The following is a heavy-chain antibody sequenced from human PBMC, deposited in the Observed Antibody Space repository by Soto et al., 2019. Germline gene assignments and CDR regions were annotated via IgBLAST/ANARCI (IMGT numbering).Heavy chain of an antibody. CDR2: IKSKTDGGTT. V-gene: IGHV3-15*01. D-gene: IGHD1-7*01. Sequence: GGSLRLSCAASGFTFSNAWMSWVRQAPGKGLEWVGRIKSKTDGGTTDYAAPVKGRFTISRDDSKNTLYLQMNSLKTEDTAVYYCTTVGAGTTQGYYYYYMDVWGKGTTVTVSS. J-gene: IGHJ6*03. CDR3: TTVGAGTTQGYYYYYMDV. CDR1: GFTFSNAW.